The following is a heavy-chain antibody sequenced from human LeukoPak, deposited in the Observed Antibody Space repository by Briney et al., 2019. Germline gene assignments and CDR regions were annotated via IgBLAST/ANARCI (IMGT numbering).Heavy chain of an antibody. CDR1: GGTCSSYA. J-gene: IGHJ5*02. Sequence: ASVKVSCKASGGTCSSYAISWVRQAPGQGLEWMGGIIPIFGTANYAQKFQGRVTITTDESTSTAYMELSSLRSEDTAVYYCARVWGTVTTTYWFDPWGQGTLVTVSS. CDR3: ARVWGTVTTTYWFDP. D-gene: IGHD4-17*01. V-gene: IGHV1-69*05. CDR2: IIPIFGTA.